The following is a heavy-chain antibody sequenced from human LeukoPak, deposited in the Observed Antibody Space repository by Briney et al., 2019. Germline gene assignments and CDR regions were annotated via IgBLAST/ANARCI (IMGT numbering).Heavy chain of an antibody. CDR1: GFTFGDYY. V-gene: IGHV3-11*01. CDR3: AREFFTCSSTSCYFDAFDI. Sequence: PGGSLRLSCAASGFTFGDYYMSWIRQAPGKGLEWVSYISSSGSTIYYADSVKGRFTISRDNAKNSLYLQMNSLRAEDTAVYYCAREFFTCSSTSCYFDAFDIWGQGTMVTVSS. J-gene: IGHJ3*02. D-gene: IGHD2-2*01. CDR2: ISSSGSTI.